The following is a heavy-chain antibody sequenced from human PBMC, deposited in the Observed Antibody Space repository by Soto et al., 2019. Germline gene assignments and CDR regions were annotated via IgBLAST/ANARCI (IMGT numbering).Heavy chain of an antibody. CDR2: IWYDGSNK. V-gene: IGHV3-33*01. CDR1: RFTFSSYG. D-gene: IGHD3-22*01. CDR3: ARVRRYYYDSSGYDAFDI. Sequence: PGGSLRLSCAASRFTFSSYGMHWVRQAPGKGLEWVAVIWYDGSNKYYADSVKGRFTISRDNSKNTLYLQMNSLRAEDTAVYYCARVRRYYYDSSGYDAFDIWGQGTMVTVSS. J-gene: IGHJ3*02.